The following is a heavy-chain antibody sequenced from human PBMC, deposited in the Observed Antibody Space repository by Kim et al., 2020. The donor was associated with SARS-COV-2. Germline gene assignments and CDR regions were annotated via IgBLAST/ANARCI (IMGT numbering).Heavy chain of an antibody. CDR2: INPNSGGT. CDR3: ARRGLGGSYYSYYYYGMDV. CDR1: GYTFTGYY. V-gene: IGHV1-2*02. J-gene: IGHJ6*01. D-gene: IGHD1-26*01. Sequence: ASVKVSCKASGYTFTGYYMHWVRQAPGQGLEWMGWINPNSGGTNYAQKFQGRVTMTRDTSISTAYMELSRLRSDDTAVYYCARRGLGGSYYSYYYYGMDVWGQGPTVTGSS.